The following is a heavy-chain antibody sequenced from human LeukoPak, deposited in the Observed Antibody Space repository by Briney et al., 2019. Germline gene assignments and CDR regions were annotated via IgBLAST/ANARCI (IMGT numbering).Heavy chain of an antibody. D-gene: IGHD2-2*01. CDR2: KYYSGSA. J-gene: IGHJ3*02. CDR1: GISISDGRYY. CDR3: ATPYCSSLSCLDVFNI. V-gene: IGHV4-31*03. Sequence: SQTLSLTCNVSGISISDGRYYWACIRQRPGRGLERIGYKYYSGSAKYNPSLKSRLAISIDTPENQFSLHLSSVTAADTAMYYCATPYCSSLSCLDVFNIWGQGRMVTVSS.